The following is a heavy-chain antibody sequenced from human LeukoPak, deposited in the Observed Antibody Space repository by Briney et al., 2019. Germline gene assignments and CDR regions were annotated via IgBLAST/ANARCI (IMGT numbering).Heavy chain of an antibody. D-gene: IGHD4-17*01. CDR1: GGSISSYY. V-gene: IGHV4-59*01. J-gene: IGHJ6*03. CDR2: IYYSGST. CDR3: AGYYGDYVNYYMDV. Sequence: PSETLSLTCTVSGGSISSYYWSWIRQPPGKGLEWIGYIYYSGSTNYNPSLKSQVTISVDTSKNQFSLKLSSVTAADTAVYYCAGYYGDYVNYYMDVWGKGTTVTVSS.